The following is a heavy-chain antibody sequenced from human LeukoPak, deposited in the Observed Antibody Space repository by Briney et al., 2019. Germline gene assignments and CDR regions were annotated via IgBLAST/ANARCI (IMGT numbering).Heavy chain of an antibody. CDR3: ARDLEMITIFGVVNYSMDV. CDR1: GGSISSYY. J-gene: IGHJ6*02. CDR2: IYYSGST. Sequence: PSETLSLTCTVSGGSISSYYWSWIRQPPGKGLEWIGYIYYSGSTNYNPSLKSRVTISVDTSKNQFSLKLSSVTAADTAVYYCARDLEMITIFGVVNYSMDVWGQGTTVTVSS. V-gene: IGHV4-59*12. D-gene: IGHD3-3*01.